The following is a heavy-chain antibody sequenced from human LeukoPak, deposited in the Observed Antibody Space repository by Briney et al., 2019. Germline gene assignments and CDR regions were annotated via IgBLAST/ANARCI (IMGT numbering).Heavy chain of an antibody. CDR2: ISAGGDET. V-gene: IGHV3-23*01. CDR3: ARDFGELAAGAFDI. CDR1: GLTFSNYA. J-gene: IGHJ3*02. Sequence: PGGSLRLSCVASGLTFSNYAVSWVRQAPGKGLEWVSAISAGGDETHHADSVKGRFTISRDNSKNTLYLQMNSLRAEDTAVYYCARDFGELAAGAFDIWGQGTMVTVSS. D-gene: IGHD3-16*01.